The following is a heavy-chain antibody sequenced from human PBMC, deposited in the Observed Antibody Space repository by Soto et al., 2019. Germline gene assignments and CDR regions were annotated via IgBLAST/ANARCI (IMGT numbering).Heavy chain of an antibody. CDR1: GFTFNNYA. CDR2: IDSGDGTT. V-gene: IGHV3-23*03. D-gene: IGHD6-13*01. J-gene: IGHJ4*02. CDR3: VRPYYSSSWFPFDR. Sequence: GGSLRLSCAASGFTFNNYAMSWVRQAPGKGLEWVSYIDSGDGTTYYTDSVKGRFTISRDNAKKTVYLQMSSLRVEDTALYYCVRPYYSSSWFPFDRWGQGTLVTVSS.